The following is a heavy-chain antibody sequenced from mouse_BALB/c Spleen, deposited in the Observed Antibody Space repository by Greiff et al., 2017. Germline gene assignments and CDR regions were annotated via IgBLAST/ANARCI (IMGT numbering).Heavy chain of an antibody. CDR2: INPSSGYT. Sequence: VQLQESGAELARPGASVKMSCKASGYTFTSYTMHWVKQRPGQGLEWIGYINPSSGYTNYNQKFKDKATLTADKSSSTAYMQLSSLTSEDSAVYYCARIGYDAPDYWGQGTTLTVSS. CDR3: ARIGYDAPDY. J-gene: IGHJ2*01. V-gene: IGHV1-4*01. CDR1: GYTFTSYT. D-gene: IGHD2-3*01.